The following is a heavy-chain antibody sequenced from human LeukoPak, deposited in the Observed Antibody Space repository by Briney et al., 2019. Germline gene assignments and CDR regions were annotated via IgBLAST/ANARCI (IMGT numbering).Heavy chain of an antibody. D-gene: IGHD1-26*01. CDR2: ISAYNGNT. J-gene: IGHJ4*02. CDR1: GGTFSSYA. Sequence: ASVKVSCKASGGTFSSYAISWVRQAPGQGLEWMGWISAYNGNTNYAQKLQGRVTMTTDTSTSTAYMELRSLRSEDTAVYYCARDHSGSYYRLGYWGQGTLVTVSS. CDR3: ARDHSGSYYRLGY. V-gene: IGHV1-18*01.